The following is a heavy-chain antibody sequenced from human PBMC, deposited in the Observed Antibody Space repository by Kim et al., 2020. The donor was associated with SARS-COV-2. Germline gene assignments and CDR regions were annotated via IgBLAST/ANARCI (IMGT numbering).Heavy chain of an antibody. D-gene: IGHD6-13*01. J-gene: IGHJ6*02. Sequence: GGSLRLSCAASGFTFSSYSMNWVRQAPGKGLEWVSSISSSSSYIYYADSVKGRFTISRDNAKNSLYLQMNSLRAEDTAVYYCARDGDGAAADAYYYYGMDVWGQGTTVTVSS. CDR1: GFTFSSYS. V-gene: IGHV3-21*01. CDR2: ISSSSSYI. CDR3: ARDGDGAAADAYYYYGMDV.